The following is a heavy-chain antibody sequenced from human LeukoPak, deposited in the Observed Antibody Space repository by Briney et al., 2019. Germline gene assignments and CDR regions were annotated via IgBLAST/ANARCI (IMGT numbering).Heavy chain of an antibody. CDR2: IWYDGSNK. CDR1: GFTFSSYG. V-gene: IGHV3-33*01. D-gene: IGHD2-2*01. Sequence: PGGSLRLSCAASGFTFSSYGMHWVRQAPGKGLEWVAVIWYDGSNKYYADSAKGRFTISRDNSKNTLYLQMNSLRAEDTAVYYCAIYCSSTSCIGGYWGQGTLVTVSS. J-gene: IGHJ4*02. CDR3: AIYCSSTSCIGGY.